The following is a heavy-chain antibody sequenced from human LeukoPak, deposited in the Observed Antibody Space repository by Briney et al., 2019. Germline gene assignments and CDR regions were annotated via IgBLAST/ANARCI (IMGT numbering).Heavy chain of an antibody. V-gene: IGHV5-51*01. CDR3: ARRYTIFGVITIDY. CDR1: GYSFTSYW. Sequence: GESLKISFKGFGYSFTSYWIAWVRQMPGKGLEWMGLINPSNSDTKYSPSFQGQVTISADKSITTAYLQWSNLKASVTAMYYCARRYTIFGVITIDYWGQGTLVTVSS. D-gene: IGHD3-3*01. CDR2: INPSNSDT. J-gene: IGHJ4*02.